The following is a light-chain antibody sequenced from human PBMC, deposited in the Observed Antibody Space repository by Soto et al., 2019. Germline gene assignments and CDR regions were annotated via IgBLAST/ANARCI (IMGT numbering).Light chain of an antibody. Sequence: QSVLTQPASVSGSPGQSITISCTGTYSDVGGYNRVSWYQHHPGKAPKMLIFGVSTRPSGISDRFSGSKSGDTASLTISGLQAEDEADYYCFSHRGGDSHVFGTGTKVTVL. V-gene: IGLV2-14*01. CDR2: GVS. CDR3: FSHRGGDSHV. J-gene: IGLJ1*01. CDR1: YSDVGGYNR.